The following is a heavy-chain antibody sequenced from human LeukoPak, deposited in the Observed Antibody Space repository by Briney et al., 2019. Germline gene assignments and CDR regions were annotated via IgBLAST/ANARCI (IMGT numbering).Heavy chain of an antibody. Sequence: ASVKVSCKASGYTFTSYAMHWVRQAPGQGLEWMGWISAYNGNTNYAQKLQGRVTMTTDTSTSTAYMELRSLRSDDTAVYYCALGQNQGIAARPVPLDAFDIWGQGTMVTVSS. J-gene: IGHJ3*02. V-gene: IGHV1-18*01. D-gene: IGHD6-6*01. CDR2: ISAYNGNT. CDR1: GYTFTSYA. CDR3: ALGQNQGIAARPVPLDAFDI.